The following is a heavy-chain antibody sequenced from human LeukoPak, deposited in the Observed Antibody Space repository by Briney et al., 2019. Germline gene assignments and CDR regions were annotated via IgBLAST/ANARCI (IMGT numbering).Heavy chain of an antibody. Sequence: GASVKVSCKASGYTFTSYDINWVRQATGQGLEWMGWMNPNSGNTGYAQKFQGRVTMTRNTSISTAYMELSSLRSEDTAVYYCAYAKSIAASCYFDYWGQGTLVTVSS. D-gene: IGHD6-6*01. CDR3: AYAKSIAASCYFDY. V-gene: IGHV1-8*01. CDR2: MNPNSGNT. CDR1: GYTFTSYD. J-gene: IGHJ4*02.